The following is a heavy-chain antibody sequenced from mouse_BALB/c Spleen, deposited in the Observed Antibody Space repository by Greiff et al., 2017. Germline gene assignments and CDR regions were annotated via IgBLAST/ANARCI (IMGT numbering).Heavy chain of an antibody. D-gene: IGHD2-3*01. CDR1: GYTFTSYT. CDR3: AREMMVTTGDY. V-gene: IGHV1-4*01. CDR2: INPSSGYT. Sequence: QVQLKESGAELARPGASVKMSCKASGYTFTSYTMHWVKQRPGQGLEWIGYINPSSGYTNYNQKFKDKATLTADKSSSTAYMQLSSLTSEDSAVYYCAREMMVTTGDYWGQGTTLTVSS. J-gene: IGHJ2*01.